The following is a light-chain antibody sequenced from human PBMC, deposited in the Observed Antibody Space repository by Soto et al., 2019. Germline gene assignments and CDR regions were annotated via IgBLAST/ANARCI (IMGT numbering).Light chain of an antibody. J-gene: IGKJ4*01. CDR2: GVS. CDR1: QNVRSDY. CDR3: QQYGNSPLT. V-gene: IGKV3-20*01. Sequence: EIVLTQSPATLSLSPGDRATLSCRASQNVRSDYFAWYQQKPGQAPRVIIFGVSTRASATPDRFRGRGSGTYFTLTISRLEPDDFALYDCQQYGNSPLTFGGGTKVDIK.